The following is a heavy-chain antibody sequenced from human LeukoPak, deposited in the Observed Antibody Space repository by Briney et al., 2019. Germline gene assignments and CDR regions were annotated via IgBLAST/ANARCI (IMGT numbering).Heavy chain of an antibody. CDR1: GGSISSSSYY. CDR2: IYYSGSN. D-gene: IGHD3-16*01. J-gene: IGHJ4*02. CDR3: ARQRGGIFDY. Sequence: SETLSLTCTVSGGSISSSSYYWGWIRQPPGKVLEWVGSIYYSGSNYYNPSLKSRVTISVDTSKNQFSLKLSSVTAADTAVYYCARQRGGIFDYWGQGTLVTVSS. V-gene: IGHV4-39*01.